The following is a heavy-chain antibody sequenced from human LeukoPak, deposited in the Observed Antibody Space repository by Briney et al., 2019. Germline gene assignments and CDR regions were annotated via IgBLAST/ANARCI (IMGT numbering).Heavy chain of an antibody. CDR3: ASEQGHSSDR. V-gene: IGHV4-59*12. CDR1: GGSISSYY. CDR2: IYYSGST. Sequence: SETLSLTCTVSGGSISSYYWSWIRQPPGKGLEWIGYIYYSGSTNYNPSLKSRVTISVDRSKDQFSLKLSSVIAADTAVYYCASEQGHSSDRWGQGTLVTVSS. J-gene: IGHJ5*02.